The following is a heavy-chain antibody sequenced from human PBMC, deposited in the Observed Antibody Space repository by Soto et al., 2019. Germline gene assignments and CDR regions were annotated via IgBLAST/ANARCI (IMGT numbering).Heavy chain of an antibody. Sequence: GSGPTLVNPTRTLTLTCTFSGFSLSTRGVGVGWIRQPPGKALEWLALIYWNDDKRYSPSLKSRLTITKDTSKNQVVLTMTNMDPVDTATYFCAHRDSSSWYKYFQHWGQGTLVTVSS. CDR1: GFSLSTRGVG. D-gene: IGHD6-13*01. CDR3: AHRDSSSWYKYFQH. J-gene: IGHJ1*01. CDR2: IYWNDDK. V-gene: IGHV2-5*01.